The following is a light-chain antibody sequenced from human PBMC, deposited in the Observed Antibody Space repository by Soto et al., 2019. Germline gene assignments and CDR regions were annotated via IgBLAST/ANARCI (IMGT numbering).Light chain of an antibody. J-gene: IGKJ2*01. CDR2: KVS. Sequence: DIQMTQSPSTLSASVGDRVTITCRASQSISSWLAWYQQKPGKAPKILIYKVSNLESGVPSRFSGRGSGTEFNLTISSLQSDDFATYYCQQYNSYPVTFGQGTKLEIK. CDR1: QSISSW. CDR3: QQYNSYPVT. V-gene: IGKV1-5*03.